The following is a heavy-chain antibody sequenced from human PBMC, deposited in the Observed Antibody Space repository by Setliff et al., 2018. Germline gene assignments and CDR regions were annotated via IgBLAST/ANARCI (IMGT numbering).Heavy chain of an antibody. J-gene: IGHJ3*02. Sequence: SETLSLTCTVSGGSISSGTNYWSWIRQPAGRGLEWIGHIDPSGNTNYHPSLKSRVTISVDTSKKQLSLKLSSVTAADTAVYYCARSLDCTGGSCYPNDAFDIWGQGTMVTVSS. D-gene: IGHD2-15*01. CDR2: IDPSGNT. V-gene: IGHV4-61*10. CDR3: ARSLDCTGGSCYPNDAFDI. CDR1: GGSISSGTNY.